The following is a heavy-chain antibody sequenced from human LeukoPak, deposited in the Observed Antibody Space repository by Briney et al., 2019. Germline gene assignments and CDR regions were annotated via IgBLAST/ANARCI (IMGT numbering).Heavy chain of an antibody. V-gene: IGHV4-39*07. CDR3: TRSGSGYLRYYFDY. Sequence: SETLSLTCTVSGGSISSSSYYWGWIRQPPGKGLEWIGSMYSSGSTYYNPSLKSRVTISVDTSKNQFSLKLSSVTAADTAVYYCTRSGSGYLRYYFDYWGQGTLVTVSS. CDR1: GGSISSSSYY. D-gene: IGHD5-12*01. J-gene: IGHJ4*02. CDR2: MYSSGST.